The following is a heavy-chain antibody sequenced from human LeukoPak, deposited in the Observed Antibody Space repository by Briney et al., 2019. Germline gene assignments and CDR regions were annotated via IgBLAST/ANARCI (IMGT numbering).Heavy chain of an antibody. Sequence: SETLSLTCAVYGGSFSGYYWSWIRQPPGKGLEWIGEINHSGSTNYNPSLKSRVTISVDTSENQFSLKLSSVTAADTAVYYCAVRGVIITRQEYFDYWGQGTLVTVSS. CDR2: INHSGST. D-gene: IGHD3-10*01. CDR3: AVRGVIITRQEYFDY. V-gene: IGHV4-34*01. J-gene: IGHJ4*02. CDR1: GGSFSGYY.